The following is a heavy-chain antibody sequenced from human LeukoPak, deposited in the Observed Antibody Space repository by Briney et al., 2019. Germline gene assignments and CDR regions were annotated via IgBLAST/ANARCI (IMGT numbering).Heavy chain of an antibody. V-gene: IGHV4-61*02. D-gene: IGHD2-2*01. CDR2: IYTSGST. CDR1: GGSISSGSYY. J-gene: IGHJ4*02. CDR3: ARHCSSTSCYYFDY. Sequence: SETLSLTCTVSGGSISSGSYYWSWIRQPAGKGLEWIGRIYTSGSTNYNPSLKSRVTISVDTSKNQFSLKLSSVTAADTAVYYCARHCSSTSCYYFDYWGQGTLVTVSS.